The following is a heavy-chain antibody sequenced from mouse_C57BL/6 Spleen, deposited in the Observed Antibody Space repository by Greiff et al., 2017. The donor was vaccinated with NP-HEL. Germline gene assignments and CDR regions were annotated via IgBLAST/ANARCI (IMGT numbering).Heavy chain of an antibody. J-gene: IGHJ3*01. D-gene: IGHD1-1*01. CDR3: ARDRDYYGSPPFAY. V-gene: IGHV5-4*01. Sequence: EVMLVESGGGLVKPGGSLKLSCAASGFTFSSYAMSWVRQTPEKRLEWVATISDGGSYTYYPDNVKGRFTISRDNAKNNLYLQMSHLKSEDTAMYYCARDRDYYGSPPFAYWGQGTLVTVSA. CDR2: ISDGGSYT. CDR1: GFTFSSYA.